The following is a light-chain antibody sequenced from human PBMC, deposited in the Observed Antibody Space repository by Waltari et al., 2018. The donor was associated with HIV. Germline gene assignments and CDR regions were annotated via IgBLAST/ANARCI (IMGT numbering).Light chain of an antibody. V-gene: IGLV1-47*01. Sequence: QSVLTQPPSASATPGQRVTVSCSGTSSNIGTNFAFCYHQFPWTAPKLLMYKNKNRLSGVPDRFSGSKSGTSASLAISGRRSEDEAVYYCAAWDDSLRGHVVFGGGTNLTV. CDR2: KNK. CDR1: SSNIGTNF. J-gene: IGLJ2*01. CDR3: AAWDDSLRGHVV.